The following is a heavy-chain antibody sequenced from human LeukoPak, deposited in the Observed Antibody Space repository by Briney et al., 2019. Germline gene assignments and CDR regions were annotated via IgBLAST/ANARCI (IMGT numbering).Heavy chain of an antibody. J-gene: IGHJ4*02. D-gene: IGHD6-19*01. V-gene: IGHV3-74*01. CDR1: GFSFRNYW. Sequence: GGSLRLSCVASGFSFRNYWMYWVRQAPGKGLVWVSHINTDGTSTNYADSVKGRFTVSRDNAKKTLYLQMNTLRVEDPAVYYCARDLWLGDYWGQGTLVTVSS. CDR3: ARDLWLGDY. CDR2: INTDGTST.